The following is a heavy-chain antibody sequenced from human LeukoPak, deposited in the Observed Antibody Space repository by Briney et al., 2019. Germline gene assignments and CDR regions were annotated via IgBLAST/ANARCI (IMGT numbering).Heavy chain of an antibody. Sequence: SETLSLTCTVSGGSISSYYWSWIRQPPGKGLEWIGRIYSSGSTDYNPSLKSRVTMSVDTSKNQFSLKLSSVTAADTAVYYCARGSSGWYSIDYWGQGILVTVSS. V-gene: IGHV4-4*07. CDR3: ARGSSGWYSIDY. CDR2: IYSSGST. J-gene: IGHJ4*02. CDR1: GGSISSYY. D-gene: IGHD6-19*01.